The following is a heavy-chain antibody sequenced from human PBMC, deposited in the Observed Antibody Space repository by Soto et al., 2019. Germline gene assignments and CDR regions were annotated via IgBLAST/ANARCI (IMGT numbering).Heavy chain of an antibody. J-gene: IGHJ5*02. V-gene: IGHV4-4*07. Sequence: SETLSLTCTVSGASISGFYWSWIRKSAGKGLEWIGRIYATGTTDYNPSLKSRVMMSVGTSKKQFSLKLRSVTAADTAVYYCVRDGTKTLRDWFDPWGQGISVTVSS. CDR1: GASISGFY. CDR2: IYATGTT. CDR3: VRDGTKTLRDWFDP. D-gene: IGHD1-1*01.